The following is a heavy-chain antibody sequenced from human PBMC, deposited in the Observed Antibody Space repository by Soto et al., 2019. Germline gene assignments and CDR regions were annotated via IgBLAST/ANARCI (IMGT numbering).Heavy chain of an antibody. Sequence: SETLSLTCTVSGDSISSYYWSWIRQPPGEGLEWIGYIYYSASTNYSPSLKSRVTISVDTSKNQFSLNLSSVTAADTAVYYCARHLPYCGGDCYSLDYWGQGTLVTVS. CDR3: ARHLPYCGGDCYSLDY. D-gene: IGHD2-21*02. V-gene: IGHV4-59*08. CDR2: IYYSAST. CDR1: GDSISSYY. J-gene: IGHJ4*02.